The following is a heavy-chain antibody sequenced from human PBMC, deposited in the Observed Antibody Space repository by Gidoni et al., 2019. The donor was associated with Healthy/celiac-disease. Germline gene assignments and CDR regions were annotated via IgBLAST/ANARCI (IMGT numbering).Heavy chain of an antibody. Sequence: QITLKESGPTLVKPTQTLTLTCTFSGFSPSTSGVGVGWIRQPPGKALEWLALIYWDDDKRYSPSLKSRLTITKDTSKNQVVLTMTNMDPVDTATYYCAHIHMYYYDSSGYYYLFDYWGQGTLVTVSS. J-gene: IGHJ4*02. CDR3: AHIHMYYYDSSGYYYLFDY. CDR2: IYWDDDK. CDR1: GFSPSTSGVG. D-gene: IGHD3-22*01. V-gene: IGHV2-5*02.